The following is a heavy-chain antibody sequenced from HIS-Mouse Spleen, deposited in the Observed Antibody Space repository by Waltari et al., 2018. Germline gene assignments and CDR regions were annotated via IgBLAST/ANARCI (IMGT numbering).Heavy chain of an antibody. V-gene: IGHV4-39*07. CDR1: VGSISSSSYY. D-gene: IGHD6-13*01. J-gene: IGHJ2*01. CDR3: AREIPYSSSWYDWYFDL. CDR2: IYYSGST. Sequence: QLQLQESGPGLVKPSETLSLTCTVSVGSISSSSYYWVWFRQPPGKGLEWIGSIYYSGSTYYNPSLKSRVTISVDTSKNQFSLKLSSVTAADTAVYYCAREIPYSSSWYDWYFDLWGRGTLVTVSS.